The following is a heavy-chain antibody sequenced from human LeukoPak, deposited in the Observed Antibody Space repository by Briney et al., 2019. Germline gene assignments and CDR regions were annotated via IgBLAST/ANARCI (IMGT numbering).Heavy chain of an antibody. CDR1: GFTFSSYS. CDR3: ARVGGYDPYYYYGMDV. J-gene: IGHJ6*02. V-gene: IGHV3-21*01. Sequence: PGGSLRLSCAASGFTFSSYSMNWVRQAPGKGLEWVSSISSSSSYIYYADSVKGRFTISRDNAKNSLYLQMNSLRAEDTAVYYCARVGGYDPYYYYGMDVWGQGTTVTVSS. D-gene: IGHD5-12*01. CDR2: ISSSSSYI.